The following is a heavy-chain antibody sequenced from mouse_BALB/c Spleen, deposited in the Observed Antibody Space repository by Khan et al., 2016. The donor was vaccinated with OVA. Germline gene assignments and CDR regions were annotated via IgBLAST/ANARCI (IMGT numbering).Heavy chain of an antibody. CDR3: ARHWVGIMDY. Sequence: EVELVESGGDLVKPGGSLKLSSAASGFTFSTYGMSWVRQTPDKRLEWVATISSAGTYTYYPDSVKGRFPISRDNAKNTLYLQMNNLRSEDTAMYYCARHWVGIMDYWGQGTSLTVSS. CDR2: ISSAGTYT. CDR1: GFTFSTYG. V-gene: IGHV5-6*01. D-gene: IGHD1-1*01. J-gene: IGHJ4*01.